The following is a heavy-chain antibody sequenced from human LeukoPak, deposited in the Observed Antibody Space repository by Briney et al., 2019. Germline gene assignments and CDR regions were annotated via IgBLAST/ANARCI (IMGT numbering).Heavy chain of an antibody. J-gene: IGHJ3*02. CDR1: GGSISSYY. V-gene: IGHV4-59*01. D-gene: IGHD6-19*01. CDR2: IYYSGST. CDR3: ARLDGWTTRGAFDI. Sequence: ASETLSLTCTASGGSISSYYWSWIRQPPGKGLEWIGYIYYSGSTNYNPSLKSRVTISVDTSKNQFSLKLSSVTAADTAVYYCARLDGWTTRGAFDIWGQGTMVTVSS.